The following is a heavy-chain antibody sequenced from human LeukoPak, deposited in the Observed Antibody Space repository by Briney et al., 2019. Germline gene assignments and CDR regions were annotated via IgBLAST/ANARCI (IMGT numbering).Heavy chain of an antibody. Sequence: ASVKVSCKASGYTFTGYYMHWVRQAPGQGLEWMGWINPNSGGTNYAQKFQGRVTMTRDTSISTAYMELSRLRSDDTAVYYCARVRQLGPNWFDPWGQGTLVTVSS. J-gene: IGHJ5*02. CDR1: GYTFTGYY. CDR3: ARVRQLGPNWFDP. D-gene: IGHD6-6*01. V-gene: IGHV1-2*02. CDR2: INPNSGGT.